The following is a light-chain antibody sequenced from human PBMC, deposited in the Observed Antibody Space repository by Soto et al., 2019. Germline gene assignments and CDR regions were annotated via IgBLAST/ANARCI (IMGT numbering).Light chain of an antibody. CDR1: SSEVGGYNY. Sequence: QSALTQPASVSGSPGQSITISCTGASSEVGGYNYVSWYQQHPGKAPKLIIYDVSNRPSGVSDRFSGSKSGNTASLTISGLQSEDEADYFCSSCATSSTLHVFGTGTKVTVL. CDR2: DVS. J-gene: IGLJ1*01. V-gene: IGLV2-14*03. CDR3: SSCATSSTLHV.